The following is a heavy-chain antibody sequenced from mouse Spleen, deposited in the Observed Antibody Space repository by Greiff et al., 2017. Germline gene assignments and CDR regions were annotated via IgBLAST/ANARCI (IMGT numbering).Heavy chain of an antibody. Sequence: EVQLQQSGPELVKPGASVKISCKASGYTFTDYNMDWVKQSHGKSLEWIGDINPNNGGTIYNQKFKGKATLTVDKSSSTAYMELRSLTSEDTAVYYCARRGLYYGSSYYFGDWGQRTTLPSSS. D-gene: IGHD1-1*01. CDR1: GYTFTDYN. CDR3: ARRGLYYGSSYYFGD. V-gene: IGHV1-18*01. J-gene: IGHJ2*01. CDR2: INPNNGGT.